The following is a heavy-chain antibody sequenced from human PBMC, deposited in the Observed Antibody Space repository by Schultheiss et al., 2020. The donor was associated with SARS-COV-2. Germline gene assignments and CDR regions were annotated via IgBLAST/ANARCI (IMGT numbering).Heavy chain of an antibody. CDR2: IYYSGST. D-gene: IGHD2-8*02. CDR1: GGSITTGNYY. CDR3: ARHESERHCTVGSCYFDY. J-gene: IGHJ4*02. V-gene: IGHV4-39*01. Sequence: SETLSLTCTVSGGSITTGNYYWGWIRQSPGTGLEWIGSIYYSGSTYYNPSLKSRLIISLDTSKNQFSLKLNSVTAADTAMYYCARHESERHCTVGSCYFDYWGQGTLVTVSS.